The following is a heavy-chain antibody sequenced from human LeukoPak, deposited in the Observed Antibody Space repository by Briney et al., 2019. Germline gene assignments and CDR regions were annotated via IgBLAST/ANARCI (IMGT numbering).Heavy chain of an antibody. CDR3: ARSFDSSGYPPYYFDY. CDR2: INPNSGGT. CDR1: GCTFTGYY. Sequence: GASVKVSCKASGCTFTGYYMHWVRQAPGQGLEWMGWINPNSGGTNYAQKFQGRVTITRDTSISTAYMELSRLRSDDTAVYYCARSFDSSGYPPYYFDYWGQGTLVTVSS. J-gene: IGHJ4*02. D-gene: IGHD3-22*01. V-gene: IGHV1-2*02.